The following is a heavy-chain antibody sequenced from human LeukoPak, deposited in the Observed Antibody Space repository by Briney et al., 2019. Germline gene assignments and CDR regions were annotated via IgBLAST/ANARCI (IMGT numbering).Heavy chain of an antibody. Sequence: GGSLRLSCAASGFTFSDYYMSWIRQAPGKGLEWVSYISSSGSTIYYADSVKGRITISRDNAKNSLYLQMNSLRAEDTAVYYCARNGYEDYYYMDVWGKGTTVTVSS. V-gene: IGHV3-11*04. D-gene: IGHD5-12*01. CDR1: GFTFSDYY. CDR3: ARNGYEDYYYMDV. J-gene: IGHJ6*03. CDR2: ISSSGSTI.